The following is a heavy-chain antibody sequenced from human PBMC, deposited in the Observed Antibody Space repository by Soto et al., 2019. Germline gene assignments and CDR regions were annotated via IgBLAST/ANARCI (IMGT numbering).Heavy chain of an antibody. CDR2: IYYSGST. CDR3: ARGVLNYYGMDV. Sequence: QVQLQESGPGLVKPSQTLSLTCTVSGGSISSGDYYWSWIRQPPGKGLEWIGYIYYSGSTYYNPSRKSRVTISEDTSKNQFSLKLSSVTAADTAVYYCARGVLNYYGMDVWGQGTTVTVSS. J-gene: IGHJ6*02. D-gene: IGHD3-10*01. CDR1: GGSISSGDYY. V-gene: IGHV4-30-4*01.